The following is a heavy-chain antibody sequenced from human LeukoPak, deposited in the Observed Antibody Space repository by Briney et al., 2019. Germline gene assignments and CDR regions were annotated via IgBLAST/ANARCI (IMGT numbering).Heavy chain of an antibody. J-gene: IGHJ4*02. D-gene: IGHD5-18*01. CDR3: ARGAAMAPIDY. CDR1: GFTFSSYS. CDR2: ISSSSSTI. V-gene: IGHV3-48*01. Sequence: PGGSLRLSCAASGFTFSSYSMNWVRQAPGKGLEWVSNISSSSSTIYYADSVKGRFTISRDNAKNSLYLQMNSLRAEDTAVYYCARGAAMAPIDYWGQGTLVTVSS.